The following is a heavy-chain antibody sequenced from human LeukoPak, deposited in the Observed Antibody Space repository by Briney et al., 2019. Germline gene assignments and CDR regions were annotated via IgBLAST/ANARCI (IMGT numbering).Heavy chain of an antibody. CDR3: ARDSPYVWGSYRHFDY. CDR2: ISSSGSTI. Sequence: GGSLRLSCAASGFTFSDYYMSWIRQAPGKGLEWVSYISSSGSTIYYADSVKGRFTISRDNAKNSLYQQMNSLRAEDTAVYYCARDSPYVWGSYRHFDYWGQGTLVTVSS. CDR1: GFTFSDYY. J-gene: IGHJ4*02. V-gene: IGHV3-11*04. D-gene: IGHD3-16*02.